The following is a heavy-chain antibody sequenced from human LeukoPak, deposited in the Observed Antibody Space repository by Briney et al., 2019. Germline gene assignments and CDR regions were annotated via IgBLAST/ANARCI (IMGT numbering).Heavy chain of an antibody. V-gene: IGHV3-48*03. J-gene: IGHJ4*02. Sequence: GGSLRLSCAASGFIFSSYEMNWVRQAPGKGLEWVSYISTSRSTIYYADSVKGRFTISRDNAKNSLYLQMNSLRAEDTAVYYCAGGIAAASDYWGQGTLVTVSS. D-gene: IGHD6-13*01. CDR3: AGGIAAASDY. CDR1: GFIFSSYE. CDR2: ISTSRSTI.